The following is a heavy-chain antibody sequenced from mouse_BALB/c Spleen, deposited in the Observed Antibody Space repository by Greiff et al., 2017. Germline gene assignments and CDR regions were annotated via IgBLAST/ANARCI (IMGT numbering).Heavy chain of an antibody. CDR1: GYAFTNYL. CDR2: INPGSGGT. CDR3: ARGGITYYAMDY. D-gene: IGHD2-4*01. J-gene: IGHJ4*01. V-gene: IGHV1-54*01. Sequence: QVHVKQSGAELVRPGTSVKVSCKASGYAFTNYLIEWVKQRPGQGLEWIGVINPGSGGTNYNEKFKGKATLTADKSSSTAYMQLSSLTSDDSAVYFCARGGITYYAMDYWGQGTSVTVSS.